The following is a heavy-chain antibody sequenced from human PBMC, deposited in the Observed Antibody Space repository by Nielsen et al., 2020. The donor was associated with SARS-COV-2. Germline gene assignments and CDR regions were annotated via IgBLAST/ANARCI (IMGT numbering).Heavy chain of an antibody. CDR2: PNSGST. CDR3: ARRAGYYDSSAYYY. CDR1: GYTFTSYD. V-gene: IGHV1-8*01. Sequence: ASVKVSCKASGYTFTSYDINWVRQATGQGLNPNSGSTGYAQKFKGRVTMTRDTSISTAYMELSSLTSEDTAVYYCARRAGYYDSSAYYYWGQGILVTVSS. D-gene: IGHD3-22*01. J-gene: IGHJ4*02.